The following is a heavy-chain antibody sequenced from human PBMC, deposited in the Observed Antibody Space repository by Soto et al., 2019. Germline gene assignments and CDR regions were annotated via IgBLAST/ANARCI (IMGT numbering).Heavy chain of an antibody. CDR3: ARGPTDYYDNSGNYFLDY. CDR1: GYTFTTYG. CDR2: ISTYNGNT. Sequence: QVQLVQSGAEVKKPGASVKVSCKASGYTFTTYGMSWVRQAPGQGLDWMGWISTYNGNTKYAERLQGRVTMTTDTTTSTAYMELRSLRSDDTDVYYCARGPTDYYDNSGNYFLDYWGQGTLVTVSS. V-gene: IGHV1-18*01. J-gene: IGHJ4*02. D-gene: IGHD3-22*01.